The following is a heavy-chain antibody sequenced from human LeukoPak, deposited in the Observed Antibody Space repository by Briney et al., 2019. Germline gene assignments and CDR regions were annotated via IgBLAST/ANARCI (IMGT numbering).Heavy chain of an antibody. Sequence: HGESLKISCKGSGYSLTSYWIGWVRQMPGKGLEWMGIIYPGDSDTRYSPSFLGQVTISADKSISTAYLQWSSLKASDTAMYYCARLADIVATTYYYYYMDVWGKGTTVTVSS. CDR3: ARLADIVATTYYYYYMDV. V-gene: IGHV5-51*01. D-gene: IGHD5-12*01. CDR2: IYPGDSDT. J-gene: IGHJ6*03. CDR1: GYSLTSYW.